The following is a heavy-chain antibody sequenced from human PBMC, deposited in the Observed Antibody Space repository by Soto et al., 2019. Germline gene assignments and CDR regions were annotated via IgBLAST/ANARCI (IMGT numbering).Heavy chain of an antibody. J-gene: IGHJ6*02. Sequence: QVQVVESGGGVVQPGRSLRLSCAASGFTFSSFGMHWVRQAPGKGLEWVSLIWYDGSKKSYGDSVKGRFTISRDNSRNTVDLQMNSLRADDTAVYSCARDASYYSLWSGYYPSRDGMDVWGQGTTVTVSS. D-gene: IGHD3-3*01. CDR2: IWYDGSKK. V-gene: IGHV3-33*01. CDR1: GFTFSSFG. CDR3: ARDASYYSLWSGYYPSRDGMDV.